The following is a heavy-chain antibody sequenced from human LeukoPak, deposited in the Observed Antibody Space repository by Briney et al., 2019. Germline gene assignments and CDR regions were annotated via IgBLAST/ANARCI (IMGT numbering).Heavy chain of an antibody. Sequence: PGGSLRLSCAASGFTFSSYAMSWVRQAPGKGLEWVTDISGSGGSTYYADSVKGRFTISRDNSKNTLYLQMNSLRAEDTAVYYCAKGDRITIFGVAKGGTHFDYWGQGTLVTVSA. CDR3: AKGDRITIFGVAKGGTHFDY. D-gene: IGHD3-3*01. J-gene: IGHJ4*02. V-gene: IGHV3-23*01. CDR1: GFTFSSYA. CDR2: ISGSGGST.